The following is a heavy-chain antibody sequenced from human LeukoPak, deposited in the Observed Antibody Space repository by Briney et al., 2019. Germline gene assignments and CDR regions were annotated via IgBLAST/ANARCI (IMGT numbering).Heavy chain of an antibody. J-gene: IGHJ3*02. Sequence: SETLSLTCTVSGGSISSSSYYWGWIRQPPGKGLEWIESIYYSGSTYYNPSLKSRVTISVDTSKNQFSLKLSSVTAADTAVYYCARHLRTQRTYRSGWTDDAFDIWGQGTMVTVSS. CDR2: IYYSGST. V-gene: IGHV4-39*01. CDR1: GGSISSSSYY. D-gene: IGHD6-19*01. CDR3: ARHLRTQRTYRSGWTDDAFDI.